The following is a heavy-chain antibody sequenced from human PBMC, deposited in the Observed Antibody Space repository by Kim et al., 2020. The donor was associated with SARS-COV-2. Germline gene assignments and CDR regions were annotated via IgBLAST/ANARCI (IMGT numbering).Heavy chain of an antibody. D-gene: IGHD5-18*01. CDR2: T. Sequence: TYYADSVKGRFTISRHNSKNTLYLQMNSLRAEDTAVYYCAGGIQLWSGDYWGQGTLVTVSS. V-gene: IGHV3-53*04. J-gene: IGHJ4*02. CDR3: AGGIQLWSGDY.